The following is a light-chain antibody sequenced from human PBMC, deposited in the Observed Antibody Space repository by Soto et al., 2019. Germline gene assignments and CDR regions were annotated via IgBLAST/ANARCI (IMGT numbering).Light chain of an antibody. J-gene: IGKJ4*01. CDR3: QQFSSYPLT. V-gene: IGKV3-20*01. Sequence: EFVLTQSPGTLSLSPGERATLSCRASQTVRNNYLAWYQQKPGQAPRLLIYDASSRATGIPDRLSGCGSGTVFTLTISRLEPEDLAVYYCQQFSSYPLTFGGGTKVEIK. CDR2: DAS. CDR1: QTVRNNY.